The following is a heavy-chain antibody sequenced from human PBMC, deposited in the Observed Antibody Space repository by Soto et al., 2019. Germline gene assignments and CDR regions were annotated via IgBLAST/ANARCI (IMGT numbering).Heavy chain of an antibody. Sequence: PSETLSLTCTVSGGSISSSSYYWGWIRQPPGKGLEWIGSIYYSGSTYYNPSLKSRVTISVDTSKNQFSLKLSSVTAADTAVYYCARTLTRADYYDSSGRTWGNWFDPWGQGTLVTVSS. CDR1: GGSISSSSYY. CDR2: IYYSGST. J-gene: IGHJ5*02. V-gene: IGHV4-39*01. CDR3: ARTLTRADYYDSSGRTWGNWFDP. D-gene: IGHD3-22*01.